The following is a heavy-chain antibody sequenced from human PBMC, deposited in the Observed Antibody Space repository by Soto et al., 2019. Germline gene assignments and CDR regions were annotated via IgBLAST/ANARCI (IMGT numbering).Heavy chain of an antibody. J-gene: IGHJ4*01. CDR3: AKAFGTYYFDY. D-gene: IGHD3-10*01. V-gene: IGHV3-23*01. Sequence: LRLSCVGSGFTFSSYAMRWVRQAPGKGLEWVSAIGSSGANTYYADSVKGRFTISRDNSKNTVYLQMNSLRAEDTAVYYCAKAFGTYYFDYWGQGTVVTVSS. CDR2: IGSSGANT. CDR1: GFTFSSYA.